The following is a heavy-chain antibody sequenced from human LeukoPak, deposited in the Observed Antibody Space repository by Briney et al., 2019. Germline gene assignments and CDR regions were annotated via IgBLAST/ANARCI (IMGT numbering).Heavy chain of an antibody. D-gene: IGHD2-15*01. V-gene: IGHV4-39*01. Sequence: SETLSLTCTVSGGSISSSSYYWGWIRQPPGKGQEWIGSIYYSGSTYYNPSLNSRVTITVDTSKNHYSLKLSSVTGAYTAVYYCARRSLPGYCSGGSCYHAFDIWGQGTMATVCS. CDR3: ARRSLPGYCSGGSCYHAFDI. CDR1: GGSISSSSYY. J-gene: IGHJ3*02. CDR2: IYYSGST.